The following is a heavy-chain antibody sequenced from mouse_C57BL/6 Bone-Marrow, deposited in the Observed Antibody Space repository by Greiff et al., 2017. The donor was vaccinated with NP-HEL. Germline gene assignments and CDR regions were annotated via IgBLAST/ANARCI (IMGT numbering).Heavy chain of an antibody. J-gene: IGHJ4*01. V-gene: IGHV14-4*01. CDR1: GFNIKDDY. Sequence: EVQLQQSGAELVRPGASVKLSCTASGFNIKDDYMHWVKQRPEQGLEWIGWIDPENGDTEYASKFQGKATITADTSSNTAYLQLSSLTSEDTAVYYCTIYYDYGGAMDYWGQGTSVTVSS. D-gene: IGHD2-4*01. CDR2: IDPENGDT. CDR3: TIYYDYGGAMDY.